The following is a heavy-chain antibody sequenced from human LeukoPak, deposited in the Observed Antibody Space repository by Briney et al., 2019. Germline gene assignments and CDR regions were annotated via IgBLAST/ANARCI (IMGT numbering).Heavy chain of an antibody. D-gene: IGHD3-10*01. CDR3: AKYYYASGTDY. CDR2: IYYTGTT. V-gene: IGHV4-39*07. CDR1: GGSISSSLYH. Sequence: SETLSLTCTVSGGSISSSLYHWGWIRQSPGKNLEWLGSIYYTGTTHYNPSLKSRVTISVDTSKNQFSLKLSSVTAADTAVYYCAKYYYASGTDYWGQGTLVTVSS. J-gene: IGHJ4*02.